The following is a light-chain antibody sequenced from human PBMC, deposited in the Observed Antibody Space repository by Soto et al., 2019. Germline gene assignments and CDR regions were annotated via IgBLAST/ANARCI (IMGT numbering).Light chain of an antibody. V-gene: IGLV2-23*02. CDR3: CSYAGGATVV. CDR1: SSDVGTYNL. Sequence: QSALTQPASVSGSPGQSITISCTGTSSDVGTYNLVSWYQQHPGKAPKLLIYEVNKRPSGASDRFSGSRSGSTDSLTISGLQTEDEADYHCCSYAGGATVVFGGGNKLTVL. J-gene: IGLJ2*01. CDR2: EVN.